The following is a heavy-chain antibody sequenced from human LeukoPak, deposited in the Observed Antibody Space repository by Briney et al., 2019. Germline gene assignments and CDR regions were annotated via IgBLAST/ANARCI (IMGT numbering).Heavy chain of an antibody. J-gene: IGHJ4*02. CDR2: ISAYNGNT. CDR3: ARDVGEAFCSGGSCSDY. V-gene: IGHV1-18*01. Sequence: ASVKVSCKASGYTFTNYAISWVRQAPGQGLEWMGWISAYNGNTNYAQKLQGRVTMTTNTSTSTVYMELRSLRSDDTAVYYCARDVGEAFCSGGSCSDYWGQGTLVTVSS. CDR1: GYTFTNYA. D-gene: IGHD2-15*01.